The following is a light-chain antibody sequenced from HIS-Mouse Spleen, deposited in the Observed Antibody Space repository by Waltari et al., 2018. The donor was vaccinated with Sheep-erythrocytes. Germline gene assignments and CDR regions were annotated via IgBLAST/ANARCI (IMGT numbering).Light chain of an antibody. CDR1: QSLLHSNGYNY. CDR3: MQALQTPRYT. V-gene: IGKV2-28*01. Sequence: DIVMTQSPLSLPVTSGEPASISCRSSQSLLHSNGYNYVDWYLQKPGQSPQLLIYLGSNRASGVPDRFSGSGSGTDFTLKISRVEAEDVGVYYCMQALQTPRYTFGQGTKLEIK. J-gene: IGKJ2*01. CDR2: LGS.